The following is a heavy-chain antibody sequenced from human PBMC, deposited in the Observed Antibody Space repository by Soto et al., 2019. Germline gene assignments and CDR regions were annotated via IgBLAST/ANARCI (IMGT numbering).Heavy chain of an antibody. D-gene: IGHD2-15*01. CDR2: INHSGST. J-gene: IGHJ1*01. CDR1: GGSFSGYY. Sequence: QVQLQQWGAGLLKPSETLSLTCAVYGGSFSGYYWSWIRQPPGKGLEWIGEINHSGSTNYNPSLKSRVTISVDTSKNQFSLKLSSVTAADTAVYYCARGLDIPDLRYFQHWGQGTLVTVSS. CDR3: ARGLDIPDLRYFQH. V-gene: IGHV4-34*01.